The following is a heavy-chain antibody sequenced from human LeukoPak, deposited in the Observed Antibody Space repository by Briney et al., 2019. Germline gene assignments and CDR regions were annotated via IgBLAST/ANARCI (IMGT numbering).Heavy chain of an antibody. D-gene: IGHD3-22*01. J-gene: IGHJ4*02. V-gene: IGHV4-59*01. Sequence: ASETLSLTCTVSGGSISSYYWNWIRQPPGKGLEWIGYIYSSGTTNYNPSLRSRVSMSVDTSKNQFSLRLSSVTAADTAVYYCARDTYYYDSSGYYWLDYWGQGTLVTVSS. CDR2: IYSSGTT. CDR1: GGSISSYY. CDR3: ARDTYYYDSSGYYWLDY.